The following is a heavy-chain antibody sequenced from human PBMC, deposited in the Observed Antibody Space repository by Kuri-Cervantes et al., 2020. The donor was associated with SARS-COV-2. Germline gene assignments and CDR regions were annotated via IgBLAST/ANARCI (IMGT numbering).Heavy chain of an antibody. Sequence: ESLKISCTVSGGSVSSGSYYWSWIRQPPGKGLEWIGYIYCSGSTNYNPSLKSRVTISVDTSKNQFSLKLSSVTAADTAVYYCARDSGGSYRDFDYWGQGTLVTVSS. D-gene: IGHD1-26*01. J-gene: IGHJ4*02. CDR3: ARDSGGSYRDFDY. CDR1: GGSVSSGSYY. CDR2: IYCSGST. V-gene: IGHV4-61*01.